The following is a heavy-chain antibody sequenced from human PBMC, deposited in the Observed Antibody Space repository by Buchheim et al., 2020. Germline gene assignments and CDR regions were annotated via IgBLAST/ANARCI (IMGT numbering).Heavy chain of an antibody. D-gene: IGHD6-19*01. CDR3: ARTSSVAGGFSLDY. J-gene: IGHJ4*02. Sequence: QVQLQESGPGLVKPSQTLSLTCTVSGGSISSGGYYWSWNRQHPGKGLEWIGYIYYSGSTYYNPSLKSRVTISVDKSQNQFSLKLSSVTAADTAVYYCARTSSVAGGFSLDYWGQGTL. CDR2: IYYSGST. CDR1: GGSISSGGYY. V-gene: IGHV4-31*03.